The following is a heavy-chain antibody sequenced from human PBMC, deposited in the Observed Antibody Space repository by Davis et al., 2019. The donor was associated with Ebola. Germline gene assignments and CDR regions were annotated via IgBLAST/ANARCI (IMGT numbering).Heavy chain of an antibody. Sequence: GESLKISCAASGFTFSGSAMHRVRQASGKGPEWVGRIRSKANSYATAYAASVTGRFTISRDDSKNTAYLQMNSLKTEDTAVYYCTSTVTSFDYWDQGTLVTVSS. CDR3: TSTVTSFDY. J-gene: IGHJ4*02. CDR1: GFTFSGSA. V-gene: IGHV3-73*01. CDR2: IRSKANSYAT. D-gene: IGHD4-17*01.